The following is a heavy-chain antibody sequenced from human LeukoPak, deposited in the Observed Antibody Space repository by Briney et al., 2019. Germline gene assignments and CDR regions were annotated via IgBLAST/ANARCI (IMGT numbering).Heavy chain of an antibody. Sequence: GGSLRLSCAASGFTFSDYAMSWVRQAPGKGLDWVSAISGSGGSTYYADSVEGRFTISRDNSKNTLYLQMNSLRAEDTAVYYCAKIPYTSGWYEFDYWGQGTLVTVSS. D-gene: IGHD6-19*01. CDR2: ISGSGGST. CDR3: AKIPYTSGWYEFDY. CDR1: GFTFSDYA. J-gene: IGHJ4*02. V-gene: IGHV3-23*01.